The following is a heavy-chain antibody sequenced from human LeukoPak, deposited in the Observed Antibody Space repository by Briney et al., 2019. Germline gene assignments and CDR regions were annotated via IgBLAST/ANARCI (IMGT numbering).Heavy chain of an antibody. Sequence: GSLRLSCAASGFSFSYYWMHWVRQGSGKAPVWVSRIIGDGTRTDYADSVKGRFTISRDNAKSTLYLQMNSLTVEDTAVYYCLRVDDTNGHNWFDPWGQGTLVTVSS. V-gene: IGHV3-74*01. CDR3: LRVDDTNGHNWFDP. CDR1: GFSFSYYW. J-gene: IGHJ5*02. CDR2: IIGDGTRT. D-gene: IGHD2-8*01.